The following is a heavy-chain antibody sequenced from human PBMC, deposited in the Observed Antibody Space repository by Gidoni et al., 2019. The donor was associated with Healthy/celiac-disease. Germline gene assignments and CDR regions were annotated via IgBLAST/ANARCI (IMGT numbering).Heavy chain of an antibody. J-gene: IGHJ3*02. CDR1: GCTLSKAW. Sequence: EVQLVEPGGGLVKPGGSLSVSCEASGCTLSKAWLSWVRQAPGKGLEWVGRIKSKTDGGTTDYAAPVKGRFTISRDDSKNTLYLQMNSLKTEDTAVYYCTTEAHRGSYWGAGAFDIWGQGTMVTVSS. CDR2: IKSKTDGGTT. V-gene: IGHV3-15*01. CDR3: TTEAHRGSYWGAGAFDI. D-gene: IGHD1-26*01.